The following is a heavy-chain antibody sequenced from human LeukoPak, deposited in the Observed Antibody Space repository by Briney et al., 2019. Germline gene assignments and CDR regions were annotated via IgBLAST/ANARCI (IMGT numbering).Heavy chain of an antibody. D-gene: IGHD3-9*01. CDR2: IYHSGST. J-gene: IGHJ4*02. Sequence: PSQTLSLTCTVSGGSISSGGYYWSWIRQHPGKGLEWIGYIYHSGSTYYNPSLKSRVTISVDTSKNQFSLKLSSVTAADTAVYYCARGYYDILTGPLSYDYWGQGTLVTVSS. V-gene: IGHV4-31*03. CDR3: ARGYYDILTGPLSYDY. CDR1: GGSISSGGYY.